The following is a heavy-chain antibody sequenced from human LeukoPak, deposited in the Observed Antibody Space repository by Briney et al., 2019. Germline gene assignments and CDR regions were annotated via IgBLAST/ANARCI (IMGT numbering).Heavy chain of an antibody. CDR1: GFTFSNAW. J-gene: IGHJ4*02. CDR2: IKSKTDGGTT. Sequence: GGSLRLSCAASGFTFSNAWMSWVRQAPGKGLEWVGRIKSKTDGGTTDYAAPVKGRFTISRDDSKNTLYLQMNSLKTEDTAVYYCTTDPDYYDSSDYYFGLLDYWGQGTLVTVSS. D-gene: IGHD3-22*01. CDR3: TTDPDYYDSSDYYFGLLDY. V-gene: IGHV3-15*01.